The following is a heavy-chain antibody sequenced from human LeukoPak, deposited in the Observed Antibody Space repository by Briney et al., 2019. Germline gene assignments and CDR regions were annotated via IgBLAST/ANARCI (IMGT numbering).Heavy chain of an antibody. CDR2: IYASTST. V-gene: IGHV4-4*08. CDR3: AVGTGAAVGDY. J-gene: IGHJ4*02. Sequence: SSETLSLTCTVSGGSISSYYWSWIRQPPGKGLEWIGYIYASTSTNYNPSLRSRVTISVDTSKNQFSLNLISVTAADTAVYYCAVGTGAAVGDYWGQGALVTVSS. CDR1: GGSISSYY. D-gene: IGHD4/OR15-4a*01.